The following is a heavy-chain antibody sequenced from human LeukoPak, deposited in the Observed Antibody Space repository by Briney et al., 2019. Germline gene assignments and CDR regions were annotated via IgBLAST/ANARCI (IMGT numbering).Heavy chain of an antibody. V-gene: IGHV1-69*13. D-gene: IGHD2/OR15-2a*01. CDR2: IIPIFGTA. J-gene: IGHJ4*02. CDR1: GGTFSSYA. Sequence: GASVKVSCKASGGTFSSYAISWVRQAPGQGLEWMGGIIPIFGTANYAQKFQGRVTITADESTSTAYMELSSLRSEDTAVYYCATARGGLSPIGYWGQGTLVTVSS. CDR3: ATARGGLSPIGY.